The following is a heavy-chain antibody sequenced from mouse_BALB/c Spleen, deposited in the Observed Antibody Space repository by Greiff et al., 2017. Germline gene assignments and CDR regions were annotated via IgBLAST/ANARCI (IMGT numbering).Heavy chain of an antibody. CDR2: ISSGGSYT. J-gene: IGHJ3*01. Sequence: VQLKESGGGLVKPGGSLKLSCAASGFTFSSYTMSWVRQTPEKRLEWVATISSGGSYTYYPDSVKGRFTISRDNAKNTLYLQMSSLKSEDTAMYYCTRDPDYYGSSWFAYWGQGTLVTVSA. CDR1: GFTFSSYT. CDR3: TRDPDYYGSSWFAY. D-gene: IGHD1-1*01. V-gene: IGHV5-6-4*01.